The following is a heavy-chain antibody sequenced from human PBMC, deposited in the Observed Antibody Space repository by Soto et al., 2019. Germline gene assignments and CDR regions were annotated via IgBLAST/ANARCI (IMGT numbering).Heavy chain of an antibody. J-gene: IGHJ5*02. V-gene: IGHV3-73*02. CDR3: ATYSGTPSTPAA. Sequence: EVQLVESGGGLVQPGGSLKLSCAASGFTISATAMHWIRQASGKGLEWVGRIANNAENYAATYAASVKGRFTLSRDESKNTAYLQMNGLESEDTAIYYCATYSGTPSTPAALGQGTLVTVSS. D-gene: IGHD1-26*01. CDR2: IANNAENYAA. CDR1: GFTISATA.